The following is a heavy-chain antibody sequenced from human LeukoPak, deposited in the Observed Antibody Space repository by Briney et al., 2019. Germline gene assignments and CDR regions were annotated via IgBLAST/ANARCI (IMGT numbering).Heavy chain of an antibody. J-gene: IGHJ4*02. CDR3: ARQKRWLQLIDY. CDR2: INHSGST. Sequence: SETLSLTCAVSGGYFSGFYWNWIRQSPGKGLEWIGEINHSGSTNYNPSLKSRVTISVGTSKNQFSLKLSSVTAADTAVYYCARQKRWLQLIDYWGQGTLVTVSS. D-gene: IGHD5-24*01. V-gene: IGHV4-34*01. CDR1: GGYFSGFY.